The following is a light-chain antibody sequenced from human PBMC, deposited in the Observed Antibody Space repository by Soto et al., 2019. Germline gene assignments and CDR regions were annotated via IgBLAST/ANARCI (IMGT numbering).Light chain of an antibody. J-gene: IGKJ3*01. CDR3: QQYNSYSSF. CDR2: DAS. V-gene: IGKV1-5*01. Sequence: DIQMTQSPSTLSASVGDRVTITCRASQSISSWLAWYQQKPGKAPKLLIYDASSLEGGVPSRFSGSGSGTEFTLTISSLQPDDFATYYCQQYNSYSSFFGPGTKVDIK. CDR1: QSISSW.